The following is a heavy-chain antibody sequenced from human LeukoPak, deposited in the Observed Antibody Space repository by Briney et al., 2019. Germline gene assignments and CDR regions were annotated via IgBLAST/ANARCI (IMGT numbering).Heavy chain of an antibody. CDR2: MNHSGST. CDR1: GGSFSGYN. J-gene: IGHJ4*02. CDR3: ASRNYGDYDPKYFDY. D-gene: IGHD4-17*01. V-gene: IGHV4-34*01. Sequence: SETLSLTCAVYGGSFSGYNWCWVCHPPGKGLEWDWEMNHSGSTNYNPSLKRRVTISVDTSKTKIYLKLNSVTAADTAVYYCASRNYGDYDPKYFDYWGEGALGTVSS.